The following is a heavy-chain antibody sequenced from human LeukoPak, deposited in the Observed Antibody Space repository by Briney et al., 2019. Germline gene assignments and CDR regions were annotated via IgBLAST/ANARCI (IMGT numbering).Heavy chain of an antibody. CDR3: ARDAGQWLDAYYFDY. Sequence: ASVKVSCKASGYTFTTFGINWVRQAPGQGLEWMGWISAHNGNTNYAQKFQGWVTMTRDTSISTAYMELSRLRSDDTAVYYCARDAGQWLDAYYFDYWGQGTLVTVSS. J-gene: IGHJ4*02. D-gene: IGHD6-19*01. CDR2: ISAHNGNT. CDR1: GYTFTTFG. V-gene: IGHV1-18*01.